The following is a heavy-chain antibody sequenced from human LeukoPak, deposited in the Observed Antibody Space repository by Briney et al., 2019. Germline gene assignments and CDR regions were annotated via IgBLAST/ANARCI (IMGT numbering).Heavy chain of an antibody. CDR2: IHHDGSNK. CDR1: GFTFSTYS. CDR3: AKGDKMLTRRRTYNPFDP. Sequence: GGSLRLSCAASGFTFSTYSMNWVRQAPGKGLDWVPFIHHDGSNKYSADSVRGRFTISRDNSKNTLYLQMNSLRAEDTAVYFCAKGDKMLTRRRTYNPFDPWGQGTLVTVSS. D-gene: IGHD3-16*01. V-gene: IGHV3-30*02. J-gene: IGHJ5*02.